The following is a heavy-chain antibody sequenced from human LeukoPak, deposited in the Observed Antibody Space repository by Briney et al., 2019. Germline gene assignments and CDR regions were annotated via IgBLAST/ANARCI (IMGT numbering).Heavy chain of an antibody. CDR2: IYYSGST. D-gene: IGHD7-27*01. J-gene: IGHJ4*02. Sequence: SETLSLTCTVSGGSISSGGYYWSWIRQHPGKGLEWIGYIYYSGSTYYNPSLKSRVTISVDTSKNQFSLKLSSVTAADTAVYYCARGMNWGIYFDYWGQGTLVTVSS. CDR1: GGSISSGGYY. V-gene: IGHV4-31*03. CDR3: ARGMNWGIYFDY.